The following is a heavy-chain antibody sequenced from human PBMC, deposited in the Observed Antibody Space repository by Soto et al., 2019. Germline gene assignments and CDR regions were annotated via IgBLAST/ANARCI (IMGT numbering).Heavy chain of an antibody. CDR1: GYTFTGYY. CDR3: ARDHDYIWGSYRYNYFDY. Sequence: ASVKVSCKASGYTFTGYYMHWVRQAPGQGLEWMGWINPNSGNTNYAQKLQGRVTMTTDTSTSTAYMELRSLRSDDTAVYYCARDHDYIWGSYRYNYFDYWGQGTLVTVSS. D-gene: IGHD3-16*02. J-gene: IGHJ4*02. CDR2: INPNSGNT. V-gene: IGHV1-18*04.